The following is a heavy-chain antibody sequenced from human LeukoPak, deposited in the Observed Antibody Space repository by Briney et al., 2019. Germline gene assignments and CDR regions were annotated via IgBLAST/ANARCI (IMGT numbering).Heavy chain of an antibody. Sequence: PGGSLRLSCAASGFTVSSNYMSWVRQAPGKGLEWVSVIYSGGSTYYADSVKGRFTISRDNSKNTLYLQMNSLRAEDTAVYYCASLGGSLYYYYYGMDVWGQGTTVTVSS. CDR1: GFTVSSNY. J-gene: IGHJ6*02. CDR3: ASLGGSLYYYYYGMDV. CDR2: IYSGGST. D-gene: IGHD3-10*01. V-gene: IGHV3-53*01.